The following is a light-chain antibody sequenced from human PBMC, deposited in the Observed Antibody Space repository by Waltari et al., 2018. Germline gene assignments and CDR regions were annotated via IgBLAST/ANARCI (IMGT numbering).Light chain of an antibody. CDR2: AAS. CDR3: LQDYNYPFT. J-gene: IGKJ3*01. V-gene: IGKV1-6*01. CDR1: QGIRND. Sequence: AIQMTQSPSSLSASVGDRVTITCRSSQGIRNDLGWYQQKPGKAPKLLIYAASSLQSGIPSRFSGSGSGTDFTLIISSLQPEDFATYYCLQDYNYPFTFGPGTKVDIK.